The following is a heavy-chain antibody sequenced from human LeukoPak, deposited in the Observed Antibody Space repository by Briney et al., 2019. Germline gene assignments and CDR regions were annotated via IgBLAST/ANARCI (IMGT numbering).Heavy chain of an antibody. CDR1: GFSVNSNY. CDR3: ARDTPGYGFDY. Sequence: PWVYLRLNCSASGFSVNSNYMGWVPPAPGPELVGVSVLYCGVSTYYEDSVKGRLTISRDNSKNTLYLQMNSLRAEDTAVYYCARDTPGYGFDYWGQGTLVTVSS. CDR2: LYCGVST. V-gene: IGHV3-53*01. J-gene: IGHJ4*02. D-gene: IGHD5-18*01.